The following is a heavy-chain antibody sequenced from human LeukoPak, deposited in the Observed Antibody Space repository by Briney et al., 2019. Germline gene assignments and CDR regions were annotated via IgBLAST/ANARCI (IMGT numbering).Heavy chain of an antibody. Sequence: GASVKVTCKASGYTFTGYYMHWVRQAPGQGLEWMGWINPNSGGTNYAQKFQGRVTMTRDTSISTAYMELSRLRSDDTAVYYCAREDIVSIVYSYGYRGAYNWFDPWGQGTLVTVSS. CDR3: AREDIVSIVYSYGYRGAYNWFDP. CDR1: GYTFTGYY. D-gene: IGHD5-18*01. CDR2: INPNSGGT. J-gene: IGHJ5*02. V-gene: IGHV1-2*02.